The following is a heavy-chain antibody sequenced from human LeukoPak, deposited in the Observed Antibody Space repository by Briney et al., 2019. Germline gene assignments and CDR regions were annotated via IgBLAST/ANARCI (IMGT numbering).Heavy chain of an antibody. Sequence: GGSLRLSCAVSGFTFSGFSMSWVRQAPGKWLEWVAKMNEYGSEIFYVDSVKGRFTISRDNAKNSLYLQMNRLRAEDTAVYYCARPRGCGSSRCNNFDYWGQGTLVTVSS. J-gene: IGHJ4*02. CDR2: MNEYGSEI. V-gene: IGHV3-7*01. D-gene: IGHD2-2*01. CDR3: ARPRGCGSSRCNNFDY. CDR1: GFTFSGFS.